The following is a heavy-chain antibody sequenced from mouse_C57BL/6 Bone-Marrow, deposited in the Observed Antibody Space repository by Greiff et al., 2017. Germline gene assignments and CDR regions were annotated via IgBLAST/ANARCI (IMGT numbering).Heavy chain of an antibody. CDR1: GYTFTDYY. CDR3: AVYYGSSNYAMDD. CDR2: INPNNGGT. Sequence: VQLQQSGPELVKPGASVKISCKASGYTFTDYYMNWVKQSHGKSLEWIGDINPNNGGTSYNQQFKGKATLTVDKSSSTAYMELRSLTSEDSAVYYCAVYYGSSNYAMDDWGQGTSVTVSS. D-gene: IGHD1-1*01. V-gene: IGHV1-26*01. J-gene: IGHJ4*01.